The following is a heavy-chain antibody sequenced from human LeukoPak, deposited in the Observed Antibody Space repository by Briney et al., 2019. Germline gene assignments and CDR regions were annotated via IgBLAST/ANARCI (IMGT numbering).Heavy chain of an antibody. CDR3: ARDVSSTPNWEFDY. V-gene: IGHV1-2*06. CDR1: GYTFAVYF. D-gene: IGHD1-26*01. Sequence: GPSVTVSLTTSGYTFAVYFLHWVWQAPGQGLEWMWRINANSGGTDYHHTFQGRVTITRDKSISTAYVEVNWLISDDTAIYYCARDVSSTPNWEFDYWGQGTQVTVSS. CDR2: INANSGGT. J-gene: IGHJ4*02.